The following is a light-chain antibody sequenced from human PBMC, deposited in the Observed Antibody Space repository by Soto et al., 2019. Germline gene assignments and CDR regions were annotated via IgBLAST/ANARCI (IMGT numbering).Light chain of an antibody. J-gene: IGKJ1*01. CDR3: QHYNSYSEA. V-gene: IGKV1-5*03. Sequence: DIQMTQSPSTLSGSVGDRVTITCRASQTISSWLAWYQQKPGKAPKLLIYKASTLKSGVPSRFSRSGSGTQFTLTISSLQPDDFASYSCQHYNSYSEAFGQGTKVEHK. CDR1: QTISSW. CDR2: KAS.